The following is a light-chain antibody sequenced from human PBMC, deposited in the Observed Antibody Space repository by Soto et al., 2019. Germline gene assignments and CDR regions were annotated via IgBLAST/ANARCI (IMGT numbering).Light chain of an antibody. Sequence: DIQMTQSPSSVSASVGDTVTITCRASQGISSWLAWYQQRPGKAPDLLIDKGSTLQTGVPSSCRGSGSGTDFTLAISNLQPEDCAPYFCHQASSFPLTFGGGTQVEGK. CDR1: QGISSW. CDR3: HQASSFPLT. J-gene: IGKJ4*01. V-gene: IGKV1-12*01. CDR2: KGS.